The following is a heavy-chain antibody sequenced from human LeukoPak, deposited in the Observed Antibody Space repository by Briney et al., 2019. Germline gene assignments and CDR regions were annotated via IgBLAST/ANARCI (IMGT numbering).Heavy chain of an antibody. CDR2: ISSSRSYI. CDR1: GFTFSTSS. Sequence: GGSLRLSCAASGFTFSTSSLNWVRLAPGKGLEWVSSISSSRSYIYYADSVKGRFTISRDNAKNSLYLQMNGLGAEDTAVYYCEREGGFCFGDTCRFFDFWGQGTLVTVSS. J-gene: IGHJ4*02. D-gene: IGHD2-15*01. CDR3: EREGGFCFGDTCRFFDF. V-gene: IGHV3-21*01.